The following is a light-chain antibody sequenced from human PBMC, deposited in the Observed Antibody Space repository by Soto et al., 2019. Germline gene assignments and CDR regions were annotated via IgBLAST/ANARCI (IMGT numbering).Light chain of an antibody. V-gene: IGKV1-17*01. CDR1: QGIRND. CDR2: AAS. J-gene: IGKJ1*01. CDR3: LQRNDYPRT. Sequence: DIQMTQSPSSLSASVGDRVTITCRASQGIRNDLSWYQQKPGKAPKRLIYAASSLQSGVPSRFSGNGSGTKFTLKISRLQPEEFATYYCLQRNDYPRTFRQGTKVELK.